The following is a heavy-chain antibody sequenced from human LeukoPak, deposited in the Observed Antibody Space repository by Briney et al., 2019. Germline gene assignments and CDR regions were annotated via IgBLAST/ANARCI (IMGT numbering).Heavy chain of an antibody. CDR1: EYTLTGHH. J-gene: IGHJ1*01. V-gene: IGHV1-2*06. CDR3: ATAPSGGYMGEDYLQH. D-gene: IGHD6-19*01. CDR2: SNRNSGDT. Sequence: VASVKVSCKAAEYTLTGHHIHWVRQAPGQGLEWVGRSNRNSGDTNYAQKFRGRVSMTWDRSITTAYMELTSLRSDDTAVYYCATAPSGGYMGEDYLQHWPEGTLLTVSS.